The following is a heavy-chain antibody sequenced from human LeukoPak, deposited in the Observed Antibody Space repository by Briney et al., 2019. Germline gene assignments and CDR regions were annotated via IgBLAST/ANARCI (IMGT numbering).Heavy chain of an antibody. D-gene: IGHD4-17*01. V-gene: IGHV4-61*02. CDR2: IYTSGSN. J-gene: IGHJ4*02. CDR3: AREFGYAVTSLDY. Sequence: SETLSLTCTVSGGSISSGSHYWSSIRQPAAKGLEWIGRIYTSGSNHYNPSLKSRVAISVATSKNQFSLKLSSVTAADTALYYCAREFGYAVTSLDYWGQGTLVTVSS. CDR1: GGSISSGSHY.